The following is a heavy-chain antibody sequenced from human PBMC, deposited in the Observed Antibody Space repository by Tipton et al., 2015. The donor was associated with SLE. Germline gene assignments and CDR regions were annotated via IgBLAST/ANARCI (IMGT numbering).Heavy chain of an antibody. J-gene: IGHJ3*02. CDR3: ASNIAVTGIDGFDI. CDR2: INPKNVGT. D-gene: IGHD6-19*01. CDR1: GYTFTGYY. V-gene: IGHV1-2*02. Sequence: QVQLVQSGAEMKKPGASVKVSCKASGYTFTGYYMHWVRQAPGQGLEWMGWINPKNVGTNFAQKFQGRVTMTLDTSISTAYMEVSSLTYDDTALYYCASNIAVTGIDGFDIWGQGTMVTVSS.